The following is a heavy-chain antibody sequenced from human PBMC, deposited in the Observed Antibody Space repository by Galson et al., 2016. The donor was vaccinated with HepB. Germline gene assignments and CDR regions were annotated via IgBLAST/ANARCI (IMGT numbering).Heavy chain of an antibody. D-gene: IGHD3-10*01. CDR2: ISGTNGFI. V-gene: IGHV3-21*01. Sequence: SLRLSCAASGFTFSNYNMNWVRQAPGKGLEWVSSISGTNGFIYQADSVKGRFTISRDNAKNSLYLQMSSLRADDTAVYFCARGQGGFEGFVHWGQGALVTVSS. CDR3: ARGQGGFEGFVH. CDR1: GFTFSNYN. J-gene: IGHJ5*02.